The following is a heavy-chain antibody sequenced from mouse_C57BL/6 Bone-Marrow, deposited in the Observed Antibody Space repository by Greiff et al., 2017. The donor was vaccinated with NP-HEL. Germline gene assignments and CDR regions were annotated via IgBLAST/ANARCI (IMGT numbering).Heavy chain of an antibody. Sequence: VQLQQSGAELARPGASVKLSCKASGYTFPSYGISWVKQRTGQGLEWIGEIYPRSGNTYYNEKFKGKATLTADKSSSTAYMELRSLTSEDSAVYFCARSSYEYYYAMDYWGQGTSVTVSS. J-gene: IGHJ4*01. V-gene: IGHV1-81*01. CDR1: GYTFPSYG. D-gene: IGHD2-12*01. CDR3: ARSSYEYYYAMDY. CDR2: IYPRSGNT.